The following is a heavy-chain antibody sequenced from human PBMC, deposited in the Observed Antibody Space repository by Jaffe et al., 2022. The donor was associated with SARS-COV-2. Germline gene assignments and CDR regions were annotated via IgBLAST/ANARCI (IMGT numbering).Heavy chain of an antibody. J-gene: IGHJ5*02. CDR3: AYSSSSFGFDP. Sequence: QVQLVQSGAEVKKPGASVKVSCKASGYTFTSYYMHWVRQAPGQGLEWMGIINPSGGSTSYAQKFQGRVTMTRDTSTSTVYMELSSLRSEDTAVYYCAYSSSSFGFDPWGQGTLVTVSS. V-gene: IGHV1-46*01. CDR2: INPSGGST. D-gene: IGHD6-6*01. CDR1: GYTFTSYY.